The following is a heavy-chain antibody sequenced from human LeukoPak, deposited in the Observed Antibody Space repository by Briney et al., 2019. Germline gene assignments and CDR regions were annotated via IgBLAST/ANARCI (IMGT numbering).Heavy chain of an antibody. Sequence: GGSLRLSCAASGFTFSSYGMHWVRQAPGKGLEWVAFIRYDGSNKYYADSVKGRFTISRDNSKNTLYLQMNSLRAEDTAVYYCAEHRRGTVGYYYYMDVWGKGTTVTVSS. CDR1: GFTFSSYG. J-gene: IGHJ6*03. V-gene: IGHV3-30*02. CDR2: IRYDGSNK. D-gene: IGHD1-14*01. CDR3: AEHRRGTVGYYYYMDV.